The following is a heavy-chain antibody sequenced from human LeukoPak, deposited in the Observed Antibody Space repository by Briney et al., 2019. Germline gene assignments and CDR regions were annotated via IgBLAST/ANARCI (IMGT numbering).Heavy chain of an antibody. CDR2: IKLDGTEK. CDR1: GFTFSRYW. Sequence: GGSLRLSCAASGFTFSRYWMSWVRQAPGKGLEWVANIKLDGTEKYYVDSVKGRFTISRDNAKNSLYLQMNSLRAEDTAVYYCARGPPRAPYFWSGYYENYFDYWGQGTLVTVSS. CDR3: ARGPPRAPYFWSGYYENYFDY. J-gene: IGHJ4*02. D-gene: IGHD3-3*01. V-gene: IGHV3-7*03.